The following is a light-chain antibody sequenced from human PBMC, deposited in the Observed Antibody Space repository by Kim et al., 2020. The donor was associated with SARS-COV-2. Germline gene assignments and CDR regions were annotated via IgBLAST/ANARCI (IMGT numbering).Light chain of an antibody. J-gene: IGKJ2*01. Sequence: SWSPGERATLSCRASQSVGSQLAWHQQKPGQTPRLLIYDASSRATGIPARFSGSGSGTDFTLTINSLEPEDFAVYYCQQRIRWPVTFGQGTKLEI. V-gene: IGKV3-11*01. CDR1: QSVGSQ. CDR3: QQRIRWPVT. CDR2: DAS.